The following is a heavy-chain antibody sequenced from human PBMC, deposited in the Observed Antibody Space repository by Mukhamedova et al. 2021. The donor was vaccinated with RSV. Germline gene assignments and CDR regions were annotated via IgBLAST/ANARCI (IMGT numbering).Heavy chain of an antibody. J-gene: IGHJ4*02. D-gene: IGHD3-22*01. V-gene: IGHV3-21*01. Sequence: GKGLEWVSSISSSSSSYMYYADSVKGRFTISRDNAKNSLFLQMNSLRAEDTAVYYCARAWYDTSGYSDYWGQGTLVTVSS. CDR2: ISSSSSSYM. CDR3: ARAWYDTSGYSDY.